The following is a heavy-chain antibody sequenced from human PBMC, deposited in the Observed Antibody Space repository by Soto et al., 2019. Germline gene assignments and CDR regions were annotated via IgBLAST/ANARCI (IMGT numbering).Heavy chain of an antibody. D-gene: IGHD5-12*01. V-gene: IGHV1-18*01. CDR3: ARGVATILQPHPFDY. CDR1: GYTFTSYG. J-gene: IGHJ4*02. Sequence: ASVKVSCKASGYTFTSYGISWVRQAPGQGLEWMGWISAYNGNTNYAQKLQGRVTMTTDTSTSTAYMELMSLRSDDTAVYYCARGVATILQPHPFDYWGQGTLVTVSS. CDR2: ISAYNGNT.